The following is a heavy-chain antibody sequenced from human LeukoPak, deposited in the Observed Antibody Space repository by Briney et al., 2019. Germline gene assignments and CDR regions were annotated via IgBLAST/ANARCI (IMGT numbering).Heavy chain of an antibody. Sequence: GGSLRLSCAASGFTFSSYSMNWVRQAPGKGLEWVSSISSSSSYIYYADSVKGRFTISRDNAKNSLYLQMNSLRAEYTAVYYCARARVATMRLDYWGQGTLVTVSS. CDR2: ISSSSSYI. V-gene: IGHV3-21*01. D-gene: IGHD5-12*01. CDR1: GFTFSSYS. J-gene: IGHJ4*02. CDR3: ARARVATMRLDY.